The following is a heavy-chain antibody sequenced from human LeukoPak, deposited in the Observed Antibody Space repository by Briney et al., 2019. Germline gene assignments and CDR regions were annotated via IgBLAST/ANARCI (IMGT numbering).Heavy chain of an antibody. Sequence: GASVRLSCEASGYTFTGYYMHWVRQAPGQGLEWMGLINPNSGGTNYAKKFQGRVTMTRDTSISTAYMELSSLRSDDTAVYYCARARYDFGTDYSYDYWGQGTLVTVSS. V-gene: IGHV1-2*02. CDR1: GYTFTGYY. CDR2: INPNSGGT. J-gene: IGHJ4*02. CDR3: ARARYDFGTDYSYDY. D-gene: IGHD3-3*01.